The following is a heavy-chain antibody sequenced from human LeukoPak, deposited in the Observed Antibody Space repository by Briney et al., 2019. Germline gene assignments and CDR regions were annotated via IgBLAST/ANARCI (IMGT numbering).Heavy chain of an antibody. CDR3: AAERAVAGTVAEGWFDP. CDR1: GFTFTNSA. CDR2: IVVGSGNT. D-gene: IGHD6-19*01. J-gene: IGHJ5*02. Sequence: GASVKVSCKASGFTFTNSAVRWVRQARGQRLEWIGWIVVGSGNTNYAQKFQERVTITRDMSTSTAYMELSSLRSEDTAVYYCAAERAVAGTVAEGWFDPWGQGTLVTVSS. V-gene: IGHV1-58*01.